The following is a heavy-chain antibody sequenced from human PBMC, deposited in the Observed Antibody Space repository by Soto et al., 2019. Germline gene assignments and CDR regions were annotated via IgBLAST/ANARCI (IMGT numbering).Heavy chain of an antibody. CDR1: GGSISSSSYY. CDR2: IYYSGST. V-gene: IGHV4-39*01. D-gene: IGHD3-3*01. J-gene: IGHJ4*02. Sequence: SEPLSLTCTVSGGSISSSSYYWGWIRQPPGKGLEWIGSIYYSGSTYYNPSLKSRVTISVDTSKNQFSLKLSSVTAADTAVYYCARQLQRLTRSQGWGQATLVTASP. CDR3: ARQLQRLTRSQG.